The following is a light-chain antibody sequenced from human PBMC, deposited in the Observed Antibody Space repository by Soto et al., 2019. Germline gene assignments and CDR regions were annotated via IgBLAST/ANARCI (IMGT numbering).Light chain of an antibody. J-gene: IGKJ5*01. Sequence: ETVLTQTPGTLSLSAGERATRSCRASQSVSSSYLAWYQQKPGQAPRLLIYGASSRATGIPDRFSGSGSGTDFTLTISRLEPEEFAVYYCQQYGSSITFRQGTRLEIK. CDR3: QQYGSSIT. CDR2: GAS. CDR1: QSVSSSY. V-gene: IGKV3-20*01.